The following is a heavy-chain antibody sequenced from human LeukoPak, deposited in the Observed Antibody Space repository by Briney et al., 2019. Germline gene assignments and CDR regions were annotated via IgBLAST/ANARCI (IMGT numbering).Heavy chain of an antibody. CDR2: INPNSGGT. CDR1: GYTFTGYY. CDR3: ARDNGGMKYYYYGMDV. Sequence: GASVKVSCKASGYTFTGYYMHWVRQAPGQGLEWMGWINPNSGGTNYAQKFQGRVTMTRDTSISTAYMELSRLRSDDTAVYYCARDNGGMKYYYYGMDVWGQGTTVTVSS. J-gene: IGHJ6*02. V-gene: IGHV1-2*02. D-gene: IGHD2-8*01.